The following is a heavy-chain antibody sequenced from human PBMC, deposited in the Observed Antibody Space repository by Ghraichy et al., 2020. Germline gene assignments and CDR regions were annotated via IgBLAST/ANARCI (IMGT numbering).Heavy chain of an antibody. CDR1: GGSISSYY. CDR2: IFTSGST. V-gene: IGHV4-4*07. D-gene: IGHD2-21*02. J-gene: IGHJ6*02. CDR3: AASGLLSYYYYGMDV. Sequence: SETLSLTCTVSGGSISSYYWSWIRQPAGKGLEWIGRIFTSGSTNYNPSLKSRVTISVDTSKNQFSLKLSSLTAADTAVYYCAASGLLSYYYYGMDVWGQGTTVTVSS.